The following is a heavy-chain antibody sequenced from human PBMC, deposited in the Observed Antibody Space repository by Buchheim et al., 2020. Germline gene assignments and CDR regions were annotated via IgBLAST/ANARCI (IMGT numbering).Heavy chain of an antibody. V-gene: IGHV3-21*06. D-gene: IGHD3-10*01. CDR2: ISSGSSYI. CDR1: GFTFSAYN. Sequence: EVQLVVSGGGLVKPGGSLRLSCAASGFTFSAYNMNWVRQAPGKGLEWVSSISSGSSYIFYADSVKGRFTISRGNVKNSLYLQMNSLRAEDTAVYYCARDRGTENTPGFYWGQGTL. CDR3: ARDRGTENTPGFY. J-gene: IGHJ4*02.